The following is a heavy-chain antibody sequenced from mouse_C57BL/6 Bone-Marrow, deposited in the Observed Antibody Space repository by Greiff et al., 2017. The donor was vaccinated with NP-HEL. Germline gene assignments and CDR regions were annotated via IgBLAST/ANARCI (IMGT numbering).Heavy chain of an antibody. Sequence: QVQLKESGAELVRPGTSVKVSCKASGYAFTNYLIEWVKQRPGQGLEWIGVINPGSGGTNYNEKFKGKATLTADKSSSTAYMQLSSLTSEDSAVYFCARSLRPFAYWGQGTLVTVSA. CDR3: ARSLRPFAY. CDR2: INPGSGGT. V-gene: IGHV1-54*01. CDR1: GYAFTNYL. D-gene: IGHD1-2*01. J-gene: IGHJ3*01.